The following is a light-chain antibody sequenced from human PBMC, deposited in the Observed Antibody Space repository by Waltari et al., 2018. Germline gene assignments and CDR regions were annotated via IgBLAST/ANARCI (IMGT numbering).Light chain of an antibody. V-gene: IGKV3-20*01. CDR2: DAS. CDR1: QSVGRT. CDR3: QKYGTRPAT. Sequence: EIVLTQSPPSLSFSPGDRATLSCRASQSVGRTLAWYPQRPGQAPRLRIYDASSRATGIPDRFSGSGSGTDFSLTISRLEPEDFAVYYCQKYGTRPATFGQGTKVEVK. J-gene: IGKJ1*01.